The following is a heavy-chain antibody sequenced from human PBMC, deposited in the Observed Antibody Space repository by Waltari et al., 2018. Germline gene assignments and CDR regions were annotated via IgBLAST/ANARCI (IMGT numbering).Heavy chain of an antibody. J-gene: IGHJ1*01. CDR3: ARVPRGTSPAEYFQH. Sequence: VQLVQSGAEVKKPGASVKVSCKASGYTFTGYYMHWVRQAPGQGLEWMGRINPNSGGTNYAQKFQGRVTMTRDTSISTAYMELSRLRSDDTAVYYCARVPRGTSPAEYFQHWGQGTLVTVSS. CDR2: INPNSGGT. CDR1: GYTFTGYY. V-gene: IGHV1-2*06.